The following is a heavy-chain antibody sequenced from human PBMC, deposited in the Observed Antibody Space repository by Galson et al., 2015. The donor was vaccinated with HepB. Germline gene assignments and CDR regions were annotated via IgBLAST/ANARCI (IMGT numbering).Heavy chain of an antibody. CDR3: ATTKFGSGAYWTFDI. J-gene: IGHJ3*02. Sequence: TPGKGLQWISYISTNGATIHYADSVKGRFTIARDNAKNTMWLQMNSLRAEDTAVYYCATTKFGSGAYWTFDIWGQGTLVTVSS. CDR2: ISTNGATI. V-gene: IGHV3-48*03. D-gene: IGHD4/OR15-4a*01.